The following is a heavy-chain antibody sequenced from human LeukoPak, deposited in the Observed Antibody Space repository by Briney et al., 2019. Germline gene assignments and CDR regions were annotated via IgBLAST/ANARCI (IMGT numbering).Heavy chain of an antibody. CDR3: ARYLNSGPEDF. V-gene: IGHV3-7*01. J-gene: IGHJ4*02. CDR1: GFTFTNYW. D-gene: IGHD5-12*01. Sequence: GGSLRLSCAATGFTFTNYWMSWFRQAPGKGLEWVANIKYDGTEKQYWDSVKGRFTISRDNAKNSVSLQMNSLRADDTAVYFCARYLNSGPEDFWGRGTLVTVSS. CDR2: IKYDGTEK.